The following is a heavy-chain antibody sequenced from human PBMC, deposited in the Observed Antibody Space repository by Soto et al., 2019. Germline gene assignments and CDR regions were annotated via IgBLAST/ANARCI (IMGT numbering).Heavy chain of an antibody. D-gene: IGHD1-26*01. J-gene: IGHJ4*02. CDR2: ISSSGSTI. CDR1: GFTFSDYY. V-gene: IGHV3-11*01. Sequence: QVPLVESGGCLVKPGGSLRLSCAASGFTFSDYYMSWIRQAPGKGLEWVSYISSSGSTIYYADSVKGRFTISRDNAKNSLYLQMNSLRAEDTAVYYCARAPPSGSYVSGYFDYRGQGTLVTVSS. CDR3: ARAPPSGSYVSGYFDY.